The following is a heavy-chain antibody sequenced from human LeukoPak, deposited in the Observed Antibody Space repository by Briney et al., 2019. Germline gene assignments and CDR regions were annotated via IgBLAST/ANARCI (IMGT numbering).Heavy chain of an antibody. J-gene: IGHJ4*02. Sequence: SGGSLRLSCAASGVTVSTIYMGWVRQAPGKGLDWVSVIYPDGKAYYAASVKGRFTISRDSSENTLFLRMNILRAEDTAVYYCATLKGWYGEGCFDYWGQGTLVTVSS. V-gene: IGHV3-53*01. CDR1: GVTVSTIY. CDR3: ATLKGWYGEGCFDY. CDR2: IYPDGKA. D-gene: IGHD3-10*01.